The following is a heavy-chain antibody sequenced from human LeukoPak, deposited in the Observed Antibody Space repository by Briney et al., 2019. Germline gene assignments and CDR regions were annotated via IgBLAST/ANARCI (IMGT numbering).Heavy chain of an antibody. CDR1: GFTFSDYY. D-gene: IGHD3-3*01. Sequence: GGSLRLSCAASGFTFSDYYMSWIRQAPGKGLEWVSYISSSGSTIYYADSVKGRFTISRDNAKNSLYLQMNSLRAEDTAVYYCARGPYDFWSGYTLRADYYYYYYMDVWGKGTTVTVSS. V-gene: IGHV3-11*04. CDR3: ARGPYDFWSGYTLRADYYYYYYMDV. CDR2: ISSSGSTI. J-gene: IGHJ6*03.